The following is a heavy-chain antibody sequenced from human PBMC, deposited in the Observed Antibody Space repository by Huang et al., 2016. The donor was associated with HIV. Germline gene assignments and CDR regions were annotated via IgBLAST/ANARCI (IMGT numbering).Heavy chain of an antibody. V-gene: IGHV3-30*02. CDR2: VRCDGSNE. CDR3: ARDSRWGIVATTLSYFDY. J-gene: IGHJ4*02. D-gene: IGHD5-12*01. Sequence: QPQLVESGGAVVQRGGSLRLPCAASEFNCLLYGMHWLRQASGKVLELGAFVRCDGSNEYYIDSVKGRFNISRDNSKKMLFLEMDNLRPEDTAVYFCARDSRWGIVATTLSYFDYWGQGTLVTVSS. CDR1: EFNCLLYG.